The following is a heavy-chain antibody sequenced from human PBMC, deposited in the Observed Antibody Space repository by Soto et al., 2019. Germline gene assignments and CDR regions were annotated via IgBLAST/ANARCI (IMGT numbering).Heavy chain of an antibody. V-gene: IGHV3-23*01. J-gene: IGHJ4*02. CDR3: AKDRSWNYVVQPETGTY. D-gene: IGHD1-7*01. CDR2: ISGSGGST. CDR1: GFTFSSHA. Sequence: EVQLLESGGGLVQPGGSLRLSCAASGFTFSSHAMSWVRQAPGKGLEGVSAISGSGGSTYYEDCVKGRFTISRDNSKNTLYLQMNSLRAEDTAVYYCAKDRSWNYVVQPETGTYWGQGTLVTVSS.